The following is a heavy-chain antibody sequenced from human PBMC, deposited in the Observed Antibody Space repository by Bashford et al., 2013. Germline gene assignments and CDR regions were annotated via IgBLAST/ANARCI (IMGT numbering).Heavy chain of an antibody. D-gene: IGHD2-15*01. CDR2: INHSGST. Sequence: SETLSLTCAVYGGSFSGYYWSWIRQPPGKGLEWIGEINHSGSTNYNPSLKSRVTISVDTSKNQFSLKLSSVTAADTAVYYCARDLSGCSGGSCYPDYWGQGTLVTVSS. CDR1: GGSFSGYY. J-gene: IGHJ4*02. V-gene: IGHV4-34*01. CDR3: ARDLSGCSGGSCYPDY.